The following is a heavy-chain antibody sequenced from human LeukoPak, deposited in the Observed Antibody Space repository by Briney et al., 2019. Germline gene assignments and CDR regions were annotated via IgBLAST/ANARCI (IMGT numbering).Heavy chain of an antibody. V-gene: IGHV3-21*01. D-gene: IGHD3-22*01. CDR2: ISGSSSYI. CDR3: ARDSVSRNYYDSSGYYYGVL. Sequence: GGSLRLSCAASGFTFSSYSLNWVRQAPGKGLEWVSSISGSSSYIYYADSVKGRFTISRDNAKNSLYLQMNSLRAEDTAVYYCARDSVSRNYYDSSGYYYGVLWGQGTLVTVSS. CDR1: GFTFSSYS. J-gene: IGHJ4*02.